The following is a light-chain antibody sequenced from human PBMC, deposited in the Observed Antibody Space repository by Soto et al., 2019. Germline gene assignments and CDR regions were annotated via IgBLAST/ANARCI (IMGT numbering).Light chain of an antibody. Sequence: EIVITQSPATLSVSPGERVSLSCRASQSVSSSLAWYQQKPGQAPRLLIYGASIRANGIPARFSGSGSGTELTLTIISLQSEDFVVYYCQQYNDWPTITFGQGTRLEIK. V-gene: IGKV3-15*01. CDR1: QSVSSS. CDR2: GAS. CDR3: QQYNDWPTIT. J-gene: IGKJ5*01.